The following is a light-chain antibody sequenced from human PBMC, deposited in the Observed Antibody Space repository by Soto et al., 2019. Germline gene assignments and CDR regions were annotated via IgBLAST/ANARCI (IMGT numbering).Light chain of an antibody. CDR1: SSDVGGYNY. V-gene: IGLV2-14*01. J-gene: IGLJ1*01. Sequence: QSALTQPASVSGSPGQSITISCTGTSSDVGGYNYVSRYQQHPGKAPKLMIYDVSNRPSGVSNRFSGSKSGNTASLTISGLQAEDEADYYCSSYTSSSTLPGVFGTGTKLTVL. CDR2: DVS. CDR3: SSYTSSSTLPGV.